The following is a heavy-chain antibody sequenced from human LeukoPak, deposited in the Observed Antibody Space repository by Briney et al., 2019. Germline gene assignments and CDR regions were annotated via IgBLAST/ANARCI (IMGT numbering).Heavy chain of an antibody. Sequence: GGSLRLSGAASGFTCSSYAMHWVLQAPGKGLEWVAVISYDGSNKYYADSVKGRFTISRDNSKNTLYLQMNSLRAEDTAVYYCARSCSGGSCYCSAFDIWGQGTMVTVSS. CDR3: ARSCSGGSCYCSAFDI. CDR1: GFTCSSYA. J-gene: IGHJ3*02. D-gene: IGHD2-15*01. CDR2: ISYDGSNK. V-gene: IGHV3-30-3*01.